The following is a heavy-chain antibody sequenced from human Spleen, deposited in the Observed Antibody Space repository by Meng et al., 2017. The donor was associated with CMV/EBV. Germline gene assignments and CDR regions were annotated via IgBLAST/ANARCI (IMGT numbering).Heavy chain of an antibody. V-gene: IGHV2-5*01. CDR2: IYWNDDI. CDR3: AHGDFWAGYYPHFDY. CDR1: GFSLSTSGVG. J-gene: IGHJ4*02. D-gene: IGHD3/OR15-3a*01. Sequence: SGFSLSTSGVGVGWIRQPPGEALECLAVIYWNDDIRYSPSLKSRLTITKDTSKNQVVLTMTNMDPVDTATYYCAHGDFWAGYYPHFDYWGQGTPVTVSS.